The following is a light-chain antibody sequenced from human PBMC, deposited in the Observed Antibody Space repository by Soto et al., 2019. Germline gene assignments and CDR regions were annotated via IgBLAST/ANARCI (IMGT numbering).Light chain of an antibody. CDR3: QQYNKWPRT. CDR2: GAS. CDR1: QSVSSK. Sequence: IVMTQSPSTLSVYPGERATLSCTASQSVSSKLAWYQQKAGQAPRLLIYGASTRATGIPVRFSGSGSGTEFTLTISSLQSEDFAVYHCQQYNKWPRTFGQGTKVDIK. J-gene: IGKJ1*01. V-gene: IGKV3-15*01.